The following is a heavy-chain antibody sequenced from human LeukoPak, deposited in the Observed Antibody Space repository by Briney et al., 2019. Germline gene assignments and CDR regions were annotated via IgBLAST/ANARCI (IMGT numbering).Heavy chain of an antibody. Sequence: SETLSLTCTVSGGSISSYYWSWIRQPPGKGLEWIGFFDNNGITNYNPSLKSRVTISVDTSKNQVSLKLNSVTAADTAVYYCARGLFQWPARIDYWGQGTLVTVSS. CDR1: GGSISSYY. CDR3: ARGLFQWPARIDY. J-gene: IGHJ4*02. D-gene: IGHD6-19*01. V-gene: IGHV4-59*08. CDR2: FDNNGIT.